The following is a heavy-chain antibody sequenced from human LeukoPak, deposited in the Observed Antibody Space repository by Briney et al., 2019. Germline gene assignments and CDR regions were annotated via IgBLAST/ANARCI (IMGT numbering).Heavy chain of an antibody. CDR1: GFIVSSNY. CDR2: IYSGGST. D-gene: IGHD6-13*01. CDR3: AKGGIAAAGTSFYFDY. Sequence: TGGSLRLSCAASGFIVSSNYMSWVRQAPGKGLEWISIIYSGGSTYYAASVKGRFTISRDNSKNTLYLQMNSLRAEDTAVYYCAKGGIAAAGTSFYFDYWGQGTLVTVSS. V-gene: IGHV3-53*01. J-gene: IGHJ4*02.